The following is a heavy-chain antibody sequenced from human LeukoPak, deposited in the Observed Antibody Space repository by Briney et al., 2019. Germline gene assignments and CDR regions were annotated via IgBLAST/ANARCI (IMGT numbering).Heavy chain of an antibody. D-gene: IGHD5-12*01. CDR3: ARTYDQASHRGDDYFYY. J-gene: IGHJ4*02. CDR2: INPNSGGT. V-gene: IGHV1-2*02. CDR1: GYTFTGYY. Sequence: ASVKVSCKASGYTFTGYYMHWVRQAPGQGLEWMGWINPNSGGTNYAQKFQGRVTMTRDTSISTAYMELSRLRSDDTAVYYCARTYDQASHRGDDYFYYRGQGTLVTVSS.